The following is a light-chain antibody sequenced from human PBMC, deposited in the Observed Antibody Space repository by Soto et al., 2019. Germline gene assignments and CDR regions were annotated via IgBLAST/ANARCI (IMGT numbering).Light chain of an antibody. CDR3: QQYHEWPPYT. J-gene: IGKJ2*01. CDR1: QSVSSN. V-gene: IGKV3-15*01. Sequence: EIVMTQSPATLSVSPGDRATLSCRASQSVSSNLAWYQQKPGQAPRLLIYGASTRATGIPARFSGSGSGTDFTLTLSSLQSEDFAVYYCQQYHEWPPYTVGQGTNLEIK. CDR2: GAS.